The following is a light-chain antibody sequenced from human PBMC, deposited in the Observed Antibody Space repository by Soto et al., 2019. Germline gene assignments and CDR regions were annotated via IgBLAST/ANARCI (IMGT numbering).Light chain of an antibody. V-gene: IGLV2-8*01. Sequence: QSALTQPPSASGSPGQSVAISCTGTSRDVGGYNYVSWYQQYPGKAPKLMIYDVTKRPSGVPDRFSGSKSGNTASLTVSGLQAEDEADYYCSSYAGTHVVFGTGTKVTVL. J-gene: IGLJ1*01. CDR1: SRDVGGYNY. CDR2: DVT. CDR3: SSYAGTHVV.